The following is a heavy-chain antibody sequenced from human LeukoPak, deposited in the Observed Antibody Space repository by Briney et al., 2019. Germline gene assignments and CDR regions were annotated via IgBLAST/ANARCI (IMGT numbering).Heavy chain of an antibody. CDR3: ARSWGYGDYGGFFDY. CDR2: VDYSGST. CDR1: GGSISGYY. Sequence: PETLSLTCTVSGGSISGYYWSWIRQPPGKGLEYIGYVDYSGSTSHNPSLKSRVTISVDTSKDQFSLRLTSVTASDTAVYYCARSWGYGDYGGFFDYWGQGTLVTVSS. J-gene: IGHJ4*02. D-gene: IGHD4-17*01. V-gene: IGHV4-59*08.